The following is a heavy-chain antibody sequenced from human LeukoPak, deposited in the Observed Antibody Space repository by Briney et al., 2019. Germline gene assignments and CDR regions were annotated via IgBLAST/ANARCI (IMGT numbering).Heavy chain of an antibody. J-gene: IGHJ5*02. D-gene: IGHD2-21*02. CDR3: ATKKTPLYCGGDCYSGLGWFDP. CDR1: GYTFTGYH. Sequence: ATVKVSCKASGYTFTGYHIHWVRQAPGQGLEWMGWINANIAGTRFAQKFQGRVTMTRDRSISTAYMELNSLRSDDTAVYYCATKKTPLYCGGDCYSGLGWFDPWGQGTLITVSS. CDR2: INANIAGT. V-gene: IGHV1-2*02.